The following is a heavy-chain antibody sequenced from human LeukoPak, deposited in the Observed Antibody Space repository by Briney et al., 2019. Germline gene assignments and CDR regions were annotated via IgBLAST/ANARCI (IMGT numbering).Heavy chain of an antibody. CDR1: GGSVSSDY. CDR3: ARRSSSGLFDY. J-gene: IGHJ4*02. Sequence: PSETLSLTCTVSGGSVSSDYWSWIRQPPGEGLEWIGYIYYSGSTNYNASLKSRVTMSVDTSKNQFSLKLSSVTAADTAVYYCARRSSSGLFDYWGQGTLVTVSS. V-gene: IGHV4-59*02. CDR2: IYYSGST. D-gene: IGHD6-6*01.